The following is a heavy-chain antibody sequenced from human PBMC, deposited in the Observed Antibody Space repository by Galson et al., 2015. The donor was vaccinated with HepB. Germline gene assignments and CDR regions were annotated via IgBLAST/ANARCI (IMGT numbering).Heavy chain of an antibody. Sequence: SLRLSCAASGFTFSSYAMNWVRQAPGKGLEWVSSISANGGGTYYADSVKGRFTISRDNSKNTLSLQMNSLRAEDTAVYYCAKDSLVDYFGSGTLWAFDIWGQGTMVTVSS. J-gene: IGHJ3*02. CDR1: GFTFSSYA. V-gene: IGHV3-23*01. CDR3: AKDSLVDYFGSGTLWAFDI. D-gene: IGHD3-10*01. CDR2: ISANGGGT.